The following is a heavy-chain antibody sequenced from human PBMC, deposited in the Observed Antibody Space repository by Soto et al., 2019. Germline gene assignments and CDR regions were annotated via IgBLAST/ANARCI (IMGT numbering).Heavy chain of an antibody. CDR2: IWNDGIRK. CDR3: ARDDDNDASALDY. Sequence: PWGSLTLSCAASGFTFSKYGMHRDRQAPGKGLEWVALIWNDGIRKVYVDSVKGRFTISRDNSKNTLDLQMNNLRDEDTAVYYCARDDDNDASALDYWGPGTLVTVSS. V-gene: IGHV3-33*08. J-gene: IGHJ4*02. CDR1: GFTFSKYG.